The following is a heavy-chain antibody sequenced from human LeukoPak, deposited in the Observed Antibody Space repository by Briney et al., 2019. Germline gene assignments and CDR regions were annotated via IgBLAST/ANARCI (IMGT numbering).Heavy chain of an antibody. Sequence: GGSLRLSCAASGFTFSSYWMSCVRQAPGKGLEWVANIKQDGSEKYYVDSVKGRFTISRDNAKNSLYLQMNSLSAEDTAVYYCARPSADFWSGYYFDYWGQGTLVTVSS. CDR1: GFTFSSYW. V-gene: IGHV3-7*01. J-gene: IGHJ4*02. D-gene: IGHD3-3*01. CDR3: ARPSADFWSGYYFDY. CDR2: IKQDGSEK.